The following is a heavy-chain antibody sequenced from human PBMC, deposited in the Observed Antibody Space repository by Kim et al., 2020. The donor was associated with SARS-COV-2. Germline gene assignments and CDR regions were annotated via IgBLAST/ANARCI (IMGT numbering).Heavy chain of an antibody. CDR3: ASSYYYGSAHTFDY. V-gene: IGHV4-59*13. Sequence: SETLSLTCTVSGGSISSYYWSWIRQPPGKGLEWIGYIYYSGSTNYNPSLKSRVTISVDTSKNQFSLKLSSVTAADTAVYYCASSYYYGSAHTFDYWGQGTLVTVSS. CDR1: GGSISSYY. D-gene: IGHD3-10*01. CDR2: IYYSGST. J-gene: IGHJ4*02.